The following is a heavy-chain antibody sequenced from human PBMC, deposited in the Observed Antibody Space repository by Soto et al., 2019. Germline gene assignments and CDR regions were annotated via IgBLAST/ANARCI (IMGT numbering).Heavy chain of an antibody. CDR3: AKDSSSWYNWFDP. CDR1: GFTFISSS. D-gene: IGHD6-13*01. V-gene: IGHV3-23*01. J-gene: IGHJ5*02. CDR2: ISGSGGST. Sequence: SXRLSCAASGFTFISSSMSWVRRAPGKGLEWVSAISGSGGSTYYADSVKGRFTISRDNSKNTLYLQMNSLRAEDTAVYYCAKDSSSWYNWFDPWGQGTLVTVSS.